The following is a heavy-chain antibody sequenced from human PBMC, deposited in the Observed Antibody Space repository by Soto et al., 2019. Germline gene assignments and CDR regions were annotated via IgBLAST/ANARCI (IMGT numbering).Heavy chain of an antibody. CDR1: GFSLSTEGVG. V-gene: IGHV2-5*02. J-gene: IGHJ6*02. CDR3: ARSVRGVTMDV. D-gene: IGHD3-10*01. CDR2: IYWDDDK. Sequence: QITLKESGPASLKPTQTLTLTCSFSGFSLSTEGVGVNWIRQPPGKALEWLALIYWDDDKRYSPSLKSRLTITKATSKNQVVLTLTNIKPVDPGTYFCARSVRGVTMDVWGQGTAVTISS.